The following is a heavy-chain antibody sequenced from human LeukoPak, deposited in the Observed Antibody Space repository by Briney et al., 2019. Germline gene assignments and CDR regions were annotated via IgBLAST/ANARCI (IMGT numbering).Heavy chain of an antibody. CDR2: IKNDGSEK. J-gene: IGHJ4*02. CDR3: TRDSGLTGYDLLDY. CDR1: GFPFRTYW. D-gene: IGHD5-12*01. V-gene: IGHV3-7*01. Sequence: GGSLRLSCAASGFPFRTYWIIWVRQAPGKGLEWVANIKNDGSEKYYVDSVKGRFTISRDNAENSLFLQMNSLRVEDTAIYYCTRDSGLTGYDLLDYWGQGTLVTVSS.